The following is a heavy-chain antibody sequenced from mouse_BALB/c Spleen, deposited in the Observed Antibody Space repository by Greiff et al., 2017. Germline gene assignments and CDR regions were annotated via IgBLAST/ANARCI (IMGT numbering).Heavy chain of an antibody. CDR3: ARGGGNPWFAY. CDR2: ISSGGST. J-gene: IGHJ3*01. V-gene: IGHV5-6-5*01. CDR1: GFTFSSYA. D-gene: IGHD1-1*01. Sequence: EVQGVESGGGLVKPGGSLKLSCAASGFTFSSYAMSWVRQTPEKRLEWVASISSGGSTYYPDSVKGRFTISRDNARNILYLQMSSLRSEDTAMYYCARGGGNPWFAYWGQGTLVTVSA.